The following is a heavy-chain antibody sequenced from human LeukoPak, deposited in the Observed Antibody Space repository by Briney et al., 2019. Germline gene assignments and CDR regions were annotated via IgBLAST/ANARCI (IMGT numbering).Heavy chain of an antibody. CDR1: GGSISSSDYY. V-gene: IGHV4-30-4*01. CDR2: IYCSGST. J-gene: IGHJ4*02. CDR3: AREKLNYYDSSGYSPLLDY. Sequence: SETLSLTCTVSGGSISSSDYYWTWIRQPPGNGLEWIGYIYCSGSTYYNPSLKSRVTISVDTSKNQFSLKLSSVTAADTAVYYCAREKLNYYDSSGYSPLLDYWGQGTLVTVSS. D-gene: IGHD3-22*01.